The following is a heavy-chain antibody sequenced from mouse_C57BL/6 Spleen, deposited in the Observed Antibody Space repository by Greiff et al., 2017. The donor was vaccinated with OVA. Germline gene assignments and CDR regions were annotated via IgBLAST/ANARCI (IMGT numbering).Heavy chain of an antibody. CDR3: ARNRGKLEGYFDY. CDR1: GFSLTSYG. Sequence: VKLVESGPGLVQPSQSLSITCTVSGFSLTSYGVHWVRQSPGKGLEWLGVIWSGGSTDYNAAFISRLSISKDNSKSQVFFKMNSLQADDTAIYYCARNRGKLEGYFDYWGQGTTLTVSS. V-gene: IGHV2-2*01. J-gene: IGHJ2*01. D-gene: IGHD4-1*01. CDR2: IWSGGST.